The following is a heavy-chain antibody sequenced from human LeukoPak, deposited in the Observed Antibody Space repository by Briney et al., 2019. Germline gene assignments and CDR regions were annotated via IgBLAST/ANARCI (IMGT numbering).Heavy chain of an antibody. Sequence: SETLSLTCTVSGGSISSSSYYWGWIRQPPGKGLGWIGSIYYSGSTYYNPSLKSRVTISVDTSKNQFSLKLSSVTAADTAVYYCARVPRIQLWLRPYNWFDPWGQGTLVTVSS. CDR1: GGSISSSSYY. J-gene: IGHJ5*02. CDR2: IYYSGST. V-gene: IGHV4-39*07. CDR3: ARVPRIQLWLRPYNWFDP. D-gene: IGHD5-18*01.